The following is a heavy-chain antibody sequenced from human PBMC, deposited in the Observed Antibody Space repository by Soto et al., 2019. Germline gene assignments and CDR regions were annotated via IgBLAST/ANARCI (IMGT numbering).Heavy chain of an antibody. CDR1: GGSINSGGHY. D-gene: IGHD3-10*01. V-gene: IGHV4-31*03. CDR2: IYYSGST. J-gene: IGHJ4*02. CDR3: AAFGLLWFGEPPADSDY. Sequence: QVQLQESGPGLVTPSQTLSLTCTVSGGSINSGGHYWSWIRQHPGKGLEWIGYIYYSGSTYYNPSRGSRVSISIDTSKNHIFLKLRYVPAAETAVYSCAAFGLLWFGEPPADSDYWGQGTLVTVSS.